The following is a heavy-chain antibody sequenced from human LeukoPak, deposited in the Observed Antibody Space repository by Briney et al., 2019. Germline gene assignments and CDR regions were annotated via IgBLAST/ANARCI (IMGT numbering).Heavy chain of an antibody. D-gene: IGHD3-22*01. CDR2: IYWDDDK. Sequence: SGPTLVNPTQTLTLTCTFSGFSLSTTGVGVGWIRQPPGKTLEWLALIYWDDDKRYSPSLKSRLTITKDTSKNQVILTMTNMDPVDTATYYCSHRDLYDSSVDVWGQGTLVTVSS. J-gene: IGHJ4*02. CDR3: SHRDLYDSSVDV. CDR1: GFSLSTTGVG. V-gene: IGHV2-5*02.